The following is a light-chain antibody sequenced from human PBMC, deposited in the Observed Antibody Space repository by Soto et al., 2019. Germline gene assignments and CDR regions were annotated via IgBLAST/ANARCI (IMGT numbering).Light chain of an antibody. V-gene: IGKV1-9*01. CDR2: GAT. CDR3: QQVNSLPYT. Sequence: DIQLTQSPSFLSASVGDRVTITCRVSQAISSYLVWYQQKPGRAPKLLVYGATMLQSGLPSRFSGSGSRTEFTLTISGLLPEDFATYYCQQVNSLPYTFGQGT. CDR1: QAISSY. J-gene: IGKJ2*01.